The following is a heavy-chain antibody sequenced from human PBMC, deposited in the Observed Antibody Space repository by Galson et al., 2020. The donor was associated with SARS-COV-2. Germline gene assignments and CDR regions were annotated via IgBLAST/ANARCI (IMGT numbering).Heavy chain of an antibody. V-gene: IGHV4-39*01. CDR3: ARFYYYDSRGHTPGFDY. J-gene: IGHJ4*02. CDR2: IYYSGST. Sequence: SETLSLTCTVSGGSISSSSYYWGWIRQPPGKGLEWIGSIYYSGSTYYNPSLKSLVTISVDTSKNQFSLKLSSVTAADTAVYYCARFYYYDSRGHTPGFDYWGQGTLVTVSS. CDR1: GGSISSSSYY. D-gene: IGHD3-22*01.